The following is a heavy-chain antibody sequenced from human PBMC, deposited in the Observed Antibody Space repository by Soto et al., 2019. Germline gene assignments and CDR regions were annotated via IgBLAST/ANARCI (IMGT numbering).Heavy chain of an antibody. D-gene: IGHD3-10*01. CDR1: GYSFTSYW. CDR2: IDPSDSYT. V-gene: IGHV5-10-1*01. J-gene: IGHJ4*02. Sequence: GESLKISCKGSGYSFTSYWISWVRQMPGKGLEWMGRIDPSDSYTNYSPSFQGHVTISADKSISTAYLQWSSLKASDTAMHYCARHGYGSGSYYIEFDYWGQGTLVTVSS. CDR3: ARHGYGSGSYYIEFDY.